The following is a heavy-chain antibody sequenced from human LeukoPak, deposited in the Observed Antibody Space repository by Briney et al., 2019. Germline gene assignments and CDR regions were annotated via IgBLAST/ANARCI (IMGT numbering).Heavy chain of an antibody. CDR3: AKDGATYYYDSSGLGYYYGMDV. J-gene: IGHJ6*02. CDR1: GFTFSSYA. D-gene: IGHD3-22*01. V-gene: IGHV3-23*01. Sequence: PGGSLRLSCAASGFTFSSYAMSWVRQAPGKGLEWVSAISGSGGSTYYADSVKGRFTISRDNSKNTLYPQMNSLRAEDTAVYYCAKDGATYYYDSSGLGYYYGMDVWGRGTTVTVSS. CDR2: ISGSGGST.